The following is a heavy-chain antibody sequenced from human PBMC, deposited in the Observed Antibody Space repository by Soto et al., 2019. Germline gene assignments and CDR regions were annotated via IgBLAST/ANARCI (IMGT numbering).Heavy chain of an antibody. Sequence: SETLSLTCTVSGASISSGDYYWSWIRQHPGKGLEWIGYIYYSGSTYYNPSLKSRITMSVDTSKNQFSLKLSSVTAADTAVYYCARYTLNWFDPWGQGTLVTVSS. CDR2: IYYSGST. V-gene: IGHV4-31*03. CDR3: ARYTLNWFDP. CDR1: GASISSGDYY. D-gene: IGHD2-2*02. J-gene: IGHJ5*02.